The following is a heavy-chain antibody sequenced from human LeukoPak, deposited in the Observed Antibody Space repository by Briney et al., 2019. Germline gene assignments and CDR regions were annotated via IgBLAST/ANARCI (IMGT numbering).Heavy chain of an antibody. D-gene: IGHD3-16*01. CDR3: ARDGGGGY. CDR2: ITSGSSTI. V-gene: IGHV3-48*01. Sequence: PGGSLRLSCAASGFTSSLYSMNWVRQAPGKGLEWVSYITSGSSTIYYADSVKGRFTISRDNAKNSLFLQMNSLRAEDTAVYYCARDGGGGYWGQGTLVTVSS. CDR1: GFTSSLYS. J-gene: IGHJ4*02.